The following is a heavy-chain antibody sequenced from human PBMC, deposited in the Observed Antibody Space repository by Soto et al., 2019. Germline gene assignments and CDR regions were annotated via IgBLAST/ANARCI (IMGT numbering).Heavy chain of an antibody. V-gene: IGHV1-24*01. Sequence: ASVKVSCKVSGYTLTELSMHWVRQAPGKGLEWMGGFDPEDGETIYAQKFQGRVTMTEDTSTDTAYMELSSLRSEDTAVYYCATAFFSGTWFDPWGQGTLVTVSS. CDR2: FDPEDGET. CDR3: ATAFFSGTWFDP. CDR1: GYTLTELS. J-gene: IGHJ5*02. D-gene: IGHD1-1*01.